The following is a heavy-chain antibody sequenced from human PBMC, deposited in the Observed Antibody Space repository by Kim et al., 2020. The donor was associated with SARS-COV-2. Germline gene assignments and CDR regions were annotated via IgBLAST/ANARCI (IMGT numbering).Heavy chain of an antibody. V-gene: IGHV4-59*13. D-gene: IGHD4-17*01. CDR2: IFYSGST. CDR1: GASIGSSY. Sequence: SETLSLTCAVSGASIGSSYWAWIRQSPGKGLEWIGYIFYSGSTNYNASLKSRVTISVDTSRSEFSLKLTSVTPADTAVYYCARVAAVTRLDYWGQGILGT. CDR3: ARVAAVTRLDY. J-gene: IGHJ4*02.